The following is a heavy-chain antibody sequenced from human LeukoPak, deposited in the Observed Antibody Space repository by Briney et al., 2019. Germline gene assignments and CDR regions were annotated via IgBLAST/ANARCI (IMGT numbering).Heavy chain of an antibody. CDR1: GGSLRGYN. CDR3: AKGPASRPVYSSGWYVDWYLDL. J-gene: IGHJ2*01. D-gene: IGHD6-19*01. Sequence: SETLSLTCAVYGGSLRGYNWSWICQPPGKGLEWIGEINHSGSTDYNPSLKRRVTISVDTSKNQISLKLSSVTAADTAVYYCAKGPASRPVYSSGWYVDWYLDLWGRGTLVTVSS. V-gene: IGHV4-34*01. CDR2: INHSGST.